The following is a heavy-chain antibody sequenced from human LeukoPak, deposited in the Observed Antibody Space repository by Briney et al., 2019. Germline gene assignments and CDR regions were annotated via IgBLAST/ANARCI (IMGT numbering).Heavy chain of an antibody. D-gene: IGHD1-1*01. CDR2: IYYSGST. CDR3: AGVSTTVLRHYFDY. Sequence: SSQTLSLTCAVSGGSISSGGYSWSWIRQPPGKGLEWIGYIYYSGSTYKNASLKSRVTISIDTSKNHFSLKLSSVTAADTAVYYCAGVSTTVLRHYFDYWGQGTLVTVSS. J-gene: IGHJ4*02. V-gene: IGHV4-30-4*07. CDR1: GGSISSGGYS.